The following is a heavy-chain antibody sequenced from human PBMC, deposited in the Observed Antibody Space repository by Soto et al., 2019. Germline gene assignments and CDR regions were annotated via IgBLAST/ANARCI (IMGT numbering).Heavy chain of an antibody. Sequence: PGGSLRLSCAASGFTFSDYYMSWIRQAPGKGLEWVSYISSSGSTIYYADSVKGRFTISRDNAKNSLYLQMNSLRAEDTAVYYCARCYSSSWQNWFDPWGQGTLVTVSS. J-gene: IGHJ5*02. D-gene: IGHD6-13*01. CDR3: ARCYSSSWQNWFDP. V-gene: IGHV3-11*01. CDR2: ISSSGSTI. CDR1: GFTFSDYY.